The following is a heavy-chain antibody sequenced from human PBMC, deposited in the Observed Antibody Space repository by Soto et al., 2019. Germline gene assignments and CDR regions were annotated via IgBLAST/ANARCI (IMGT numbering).Heavy chain of an antibody. CDR3: ARASGTIVRGVIITFPYYYYGMDV. D-gene: IGHD3-10*01. CDR1: GFTFSSYW. CDR2: IKQDGSEK. Sequence: GGSLRLSCAASGFTFSSYWMSWVRQAPGKGLEWVANIKQDGSEKYYVDSVKGRFTISRDNAKNSLYLQMNSLRAEDTAVYYCARASGTIVRGVIITFPYYYYGMDVWGQGTTVTVSS. V-gene: IGHV3-7*03. J-gene: IGHJ6*02.